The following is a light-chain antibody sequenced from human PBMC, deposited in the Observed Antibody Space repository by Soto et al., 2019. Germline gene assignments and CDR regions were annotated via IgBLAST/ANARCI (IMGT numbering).Light chain of an antibody. V-gene: IGLV1-51*01. CDR2: DDN. J-gene: IGLJ1*01. CDR1: SSNLAYNS. CDR3: GAWDDSLNVYV. Sequence: QAVLTQPPSVSAAPGQDVTISCSGSSSNLAYNSLSWYQQLPGTAPKLLIYDDNKRPSGIPARFSGSKSGTSATLGITGLETGDEADYYCGAWDDSLNVYVFGSGTKVNVL.